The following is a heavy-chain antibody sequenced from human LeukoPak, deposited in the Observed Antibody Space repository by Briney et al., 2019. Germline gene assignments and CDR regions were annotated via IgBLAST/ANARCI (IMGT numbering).Heavy chain of an antibody. CDR2: ISGTGGST. V-gene: IGHV3-23*01. Sequence: GGSLRLSCAASGFTFTTYWMSWVRQAPGKGLEWVSLISGTGGSTYYADSVKGRFTISRDNSKNTLYLQMNSLRAEDTAVYYCAKDYEPLVGVHRWGDWFDPWGQGTLVTVSS. CDR3: AKDYEPLVGVHRWGDWFDP. D-gene: IGHD1-26*01. J-gene: IGHJ5*02. CDR1: GFTFTTYW.